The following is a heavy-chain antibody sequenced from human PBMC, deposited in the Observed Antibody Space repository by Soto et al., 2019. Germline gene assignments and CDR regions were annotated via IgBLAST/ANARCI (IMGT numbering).Heavy chain of an antibody. CDR3: ARSGELLQTFDS. Sequence: PGGSRRLSWVVSGVSFSYYSMNWVRQAPGKGLEWVSLITGNSEYKYYAGSVKGRFTVSRDNAKNSLYLQMNSLTVEDTAVYYCARSGELLQTFDSWGQGTLVTVSS. D-gene: IGHD1-26*01. CDR1: GVSFSYYS. J-gene: IGHJ4*02. CDR2: ITGNSEYK. V-gene: IGHV3-21*06.